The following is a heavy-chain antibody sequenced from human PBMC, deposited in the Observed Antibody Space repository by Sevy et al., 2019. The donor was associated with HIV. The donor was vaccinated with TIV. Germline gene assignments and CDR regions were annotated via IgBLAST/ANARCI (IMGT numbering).Heavy chain of an antibody. CDR1: GGSFNNYY. J-gene: IGHJ4*02. CDR2: IYYSGST. V-gene: IGHV4-59*01. D-gene: IGHD6-13*01. CDR3: ARESIATVGDFDY. Sequence: SETLSLTCTVSGGSFNNYYWSWIRQPPGKGLQWIGYIYYSGSTNYKPSLKSRVTMSLDTSKNQFSLKLSSVTAADTAIYYCARESIATVGDFDYWGQGTLVTVSS.